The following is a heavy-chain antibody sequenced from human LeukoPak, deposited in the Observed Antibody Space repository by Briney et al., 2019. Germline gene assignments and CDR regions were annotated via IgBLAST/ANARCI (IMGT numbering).Heavy chain of an antibody. Sequence: GGSLRLSCAASGFTLSSNWMSWVRQAPGKGLEWVANIKQDGSDKYYVGSVKGRFTISRDNAKNSLYLQMNSLRAEDTAVYFCARERRGGDAFDMWGQGTEVTVSS. CDR1: GFTLSSNW. CDR3: ARERRGGDAFDM. J-gene: IGHJ3*02. D-gene: IGHD3-10*01. V-gene: IGHV3-7*01. CDR2: IKQDGSDK.